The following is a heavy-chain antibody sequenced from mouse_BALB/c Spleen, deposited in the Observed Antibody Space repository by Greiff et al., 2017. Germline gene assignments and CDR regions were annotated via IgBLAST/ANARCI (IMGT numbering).Heavy chain of an antibody. CDR3: AITTVVPYYFDY. D-gene: IGHD1-1*01. J-gene: IGHJ2*01. CDR2: ISYSGST. V-gene: IGHV3-2*02. CDR1: GYSITSDYA. Sequence: VQLQQSGPGLVKPSQSLSLTCTVTGYSITSDYAWNWIRQFPGNKLEWMGYISYSGSTSYNPSLKSRISITRDTSKNQFFLQLNSVTTEDTATYYCAITTVVPYYFDYWGQGTTLTVSS.